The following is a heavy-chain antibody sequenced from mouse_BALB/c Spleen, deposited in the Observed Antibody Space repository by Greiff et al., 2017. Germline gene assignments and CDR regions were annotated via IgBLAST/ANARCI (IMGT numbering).Heavy chain of an antibody. CDR1: GYTFSSYW. CDR2: ILPGSGST. Sequence: VQRVESGAELMKPGASVKISCKATGYTFSSYWIEWVKQRPGHGLEWIGEILPGSGSTNYNEKFKGKATFTADTSSNTAYMQLSSLTSEDSAVYYCARGLRRDYYAMDYWGQGTSVTVSS. V-gene: IGHV1-9*01. J-gene: IGHJ4*01. CDR3: ARGLRRDYYAMDY. D-gene: IGHD2-4*01.